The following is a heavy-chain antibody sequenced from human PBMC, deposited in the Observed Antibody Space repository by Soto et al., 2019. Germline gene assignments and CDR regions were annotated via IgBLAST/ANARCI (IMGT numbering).Heavy chain of an antibody. CDR1: GYTFTDFP. V-gene: IGHV1-3*04. J-gene: IGHJ4*02. Sequence: QVQLVQSGAEVKKPGASVKVSCKASGYTFTDFPIHWVRQAPGQRLEWMGWINTGNGNTKYSQKFQGRVTIARDTSASTAYMELSSLRSEDTAVYYCVRAPPDYYDSSGHYAYWGQGTLVTVST. CDR3: VRAPPDYYDSSGHYAY. CDR2: INTGNGNT. D-gene: IGHD3-22*01.